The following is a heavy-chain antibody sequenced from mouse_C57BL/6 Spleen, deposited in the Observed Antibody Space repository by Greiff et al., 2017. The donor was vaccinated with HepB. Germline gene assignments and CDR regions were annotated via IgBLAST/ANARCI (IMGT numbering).Heavy chain of an antibody. CDR3: ARSEGYYYGSSLYYFDY. CDR1: GYTFTSYD. CDR2: IYPRDGST. D-gene: IGHD1-1*01. V-gene: IGHV1-85*01. Sequence: VKLQESGPELVKPGASVKLSCKASGYTFTSYDINWVKQRPGQGLEWIGWIYPRDGSTKYNEKFKGKATLTVDTSSSTAYMELHSLTSEDSAVYFCARSEGYYYGSSLYYFDYWGQGTTLTVSS. J-gene: IGHJ2*01.